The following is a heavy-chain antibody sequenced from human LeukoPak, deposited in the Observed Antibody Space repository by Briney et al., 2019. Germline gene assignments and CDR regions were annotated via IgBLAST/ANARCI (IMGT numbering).Heavy chain of an antibody. J-gene: IGHJ6*03. V-gene: IGHV1-69*06. CDR1: GGTFSSYA. CDR3: ARDFCSSTSCLYYYYMDV. Sequence: GASVKVSCKASGGTFSSYAISWVRQAPGQGLEWMGGIIPIFGTANYAQKFQGRVTITADKSTSTAYMELSRLRSDDTAVYYCARDFCSSTSCLYYYYMDVWGKGTTVTISS. CDR2: IIPIFGTA. D-gene: IGHD2-2*01.